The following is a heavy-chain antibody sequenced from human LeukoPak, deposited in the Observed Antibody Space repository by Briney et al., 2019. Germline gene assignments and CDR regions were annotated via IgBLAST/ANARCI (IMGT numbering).Heavy chain of an antibody. J-gene: IGHJ4*02. CDR3: AREATYFDY. CDR1: GFTFRSYA. V-gene: IGHV3-30*01. Sequence: GGSLRLSCAASGFTFRSYAMHWVRQAPGKGLEWVAVISYDGSNKYYADSVKGRFTISRDSSKNTLYLQMNSLRPEDTAVYCCAREATYFDYWGQGTLVTVSS. CDR2: ISYDGSNK.